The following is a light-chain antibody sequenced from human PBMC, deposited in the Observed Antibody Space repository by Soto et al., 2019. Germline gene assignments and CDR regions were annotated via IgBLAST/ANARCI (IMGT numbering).Light chain of an antibody. CDR1: QAISNY. J-gene: IGKJ1*01. Sequence: DIQMTQSPSSLSASVGDRVTITCRASQAISNYLAWYQQKPGKVPKLLIYAASTLQSGVPSRVRGRGSGPDFTVTIGSLQPEDVASYYFEKYNSAQWTFGQGTKVDIK. V-gene: IGKV1-27*01. CDR2: AAS. CDR3: EKYNSAQWT.